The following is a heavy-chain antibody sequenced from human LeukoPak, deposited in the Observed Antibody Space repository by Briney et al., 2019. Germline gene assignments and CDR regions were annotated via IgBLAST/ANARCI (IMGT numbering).Heavy chain of an antibody. Sequence: SVKVSSKASGGTFSSYAISWVRQAPGQGLEWMGGIIPIFGTANYAQKFQGRVTITTDESTSTAYMELSSLRSEDTAVYYCARGYVDYGDNWFDPWGQGTLVTVSS. CDR1: GGTFSSYA. V-gene: IGHV1-69*05. CDR2: IIPIFGTA. CDR3: ARGYVDYGDNWFDP. J-gene: IGHJ5*02. D-gene: IGHD4-17*01.